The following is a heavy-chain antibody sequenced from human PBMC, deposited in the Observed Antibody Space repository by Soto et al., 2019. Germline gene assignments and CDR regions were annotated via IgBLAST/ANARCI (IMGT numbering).Heavy chain of an antibody. D-gene: IGHD3-3*01. V-gene: IGHV1-18*04. Sequence: ASVKVSCKASGYTFTSYGISWVRQAPGQGLEWMGWISAYNGNTNYAQKLQGRVTMTTDTSTSTAYMELRSLRSDDTAVYYCARDSLGTYYDFWSGPNYYYGMDVWGQGTKVTVSS. CDR1: GYTFTSYG. CDR2: ISAYNGNT. J-gene: IGHJ6*02. CDR3: ARDSLGTYYDFWSGPNYYYGMDV.